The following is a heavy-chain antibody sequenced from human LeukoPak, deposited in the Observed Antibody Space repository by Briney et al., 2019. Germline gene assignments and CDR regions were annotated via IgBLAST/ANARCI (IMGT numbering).Heavy chain of an antibody. CDR2: ISYDGSNK. Sequence: GGSLRLSCEASGFTFSSYAMHWVRQAPGKGLEWVAVISYDGSNKYYADSVKGRFTISRDNSKNTLYLQMNSLRAEDTAVYYCARAPLGYCSSTSCYTEDLKDYWGQGTLVTVSS. V-gene: IGHV3-30-3*01. CDR3: ARAPLGYCSSTSCYTEDLKDY. CDR1: GFTFSSYA. D-gene: IGHD2-2*02. J-gene: IGHJ4*02.